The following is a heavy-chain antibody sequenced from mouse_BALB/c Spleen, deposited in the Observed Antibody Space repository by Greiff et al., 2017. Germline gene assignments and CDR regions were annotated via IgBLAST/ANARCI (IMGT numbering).Heavy chain of an antibody. Sequence: QVQLKESGPGLVAPSQSLSITCTVSGFSLSRYSVHWVRQPPGKGLEWLGMIWGGGSTDYNSALKSRLSISKDNSKSQVFLKMNSLQTDDTAVYYCASYYDYETFADWGQGTLVTVSA. CDR2: IWGGGST. V-gene: IGHV2-6-4*01. CDR3: ASYYDYETFAD. J-gene: IGHJ3*01. CDR1: GFSLSRYS. D-gene: IGHD2-4*01.